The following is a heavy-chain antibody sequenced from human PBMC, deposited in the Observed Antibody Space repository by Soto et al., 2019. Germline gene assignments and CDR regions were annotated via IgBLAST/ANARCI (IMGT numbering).Heavy chain of an antibody. Sequence: PGGSLRLSCAASGFTLSSYGMHWVRQAPGKGLEWVAVIWYDGSNKYYADSVKGRFTISRDNSKNTLYLQMNSLRAEDTAVYYCAREAFIAARRAYYFDYWGQGTLVTVSS. D-gene: IGHD6-6*01. CDR1: GFTLSSYG. J-gene: IGHJ4*02. CDR3: AREAFIAARRAYYFDY. V-gene: IGHV3-33*01. CDR2: IWYDGSNK.